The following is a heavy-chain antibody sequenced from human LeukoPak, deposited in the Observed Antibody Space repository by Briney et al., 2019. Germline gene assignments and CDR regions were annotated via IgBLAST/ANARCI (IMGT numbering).Heavy chain of an antibody. CDR2: INPSGGST. V-gene: IGHV1-46*01. CDR1: GYTFTSYY. Sequence: ASVKVSCKASGYTFTSYYMHWVRQAPGQGLEWMGIINPSGGSTSYAQKFQGRVTMTRDTSTSTVYMELSSLRSEDTAVYYCAREPIVVVVAADKFDIWGQGTMVTVSS. CDR3: AREPIVVVVAADKFDI. J-gene: IGHJ3*02. D-gene: IGHD2-15*01.